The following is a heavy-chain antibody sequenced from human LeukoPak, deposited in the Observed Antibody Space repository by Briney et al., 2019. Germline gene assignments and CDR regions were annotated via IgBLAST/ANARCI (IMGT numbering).Heavy chain of an antibody. CDR1: GFTFSSYE. J-gene: IGHJ4*02. CDR2: ISSSGSTI. V-gene: IGHV3-48*03. CDR3: ARDRKQQLVKYFDH. Sequence: GRSLRLSCAASGFTFSSYEMNWVRQAPGKGPEWVSYISSSGSTIYYADSVKGRFTISRDNAKNSLYLQMNSLRAEDTAVYYCARDRKQQLVKYFDHWGQGTLVTVSS. D-gene: IGHD6-13*01.